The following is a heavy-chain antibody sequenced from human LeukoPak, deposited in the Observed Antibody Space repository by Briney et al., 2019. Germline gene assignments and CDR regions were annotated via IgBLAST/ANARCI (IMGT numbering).Heavy chain of an antibody. D-gene: IGHD3-22*01. J-gene: IGHJ6*03. CDR1: GGSFSGYY. CDR3: TRGSIAYYYVDV. V-gene: IGHV4-34*01. CDR2: INHSGST. Sequence: SETLSLTCAVYGGSFSGYYWSWIRQPPGKGLEWIGEINHSGSTNYNPSLKSRVTISVDTSKNQFSLKLSSVTAADTAVYYCTRGSIAYYYVDVWGKGTTVTISS.